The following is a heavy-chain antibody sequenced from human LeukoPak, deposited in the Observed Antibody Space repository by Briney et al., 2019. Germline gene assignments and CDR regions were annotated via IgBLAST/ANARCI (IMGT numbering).Heavy chain of an antibody. CDR1: GFTFNNYA. Sequence: GGSLRLSCAASGFTFNNYALSWVREAPGKGLEWVSGFSVNGRDTYSADFVKGRFTIARDIAKNTLYLQMNSLRAEDTATYYCAKPGRTAAGLFDSWGQGTLVTVSS. CDR3: AKPGRTAAGLFDS. D-gene: IGHD6-13*01. V-gene: IGHV3-23*01. CDR2: FSVNGRDT. J-gene: IGHJ4*02.